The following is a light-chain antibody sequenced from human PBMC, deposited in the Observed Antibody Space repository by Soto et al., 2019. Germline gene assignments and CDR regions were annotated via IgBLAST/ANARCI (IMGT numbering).Light chain of an antibody. CDR3: QQYNNLPPT. Sequence: EIVMTQSPATLAVSPGETTRLSCRASQSINSDVAWYQQKLGQTPRLLIHGASTRATGIAARFSGSGSGTEFTLTISGLQSEDSAFYYCQQYNNLPPTFGQGTKVDIK. V-gene: IGKV3-15*01. CDR2: GAS. J-gene: IGKJ1*01. CDR1: QSINSD.